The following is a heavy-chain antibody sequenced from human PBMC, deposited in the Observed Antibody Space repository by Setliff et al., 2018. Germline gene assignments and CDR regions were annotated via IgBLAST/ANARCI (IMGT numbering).Heavy chain of an antibody. Sequence: ASVKVSCKSFGYTFSAYGVSWVRQAPGQGLEWMGWVNPDNGNPTSAQGFTGRFVFSLDTSVSTAYLQISSLKAEDTALYYCARVGTGSLLDYWGQGTLVTVSS. J-gene: IGHJ4*02. CDR3: ARVGTGSLLDY. D-gene: IGHD1-1*01. CDR2: VNPDNGNP. CDR1: GYTFSAYG. V-gene: IGHV7-4-1*02.